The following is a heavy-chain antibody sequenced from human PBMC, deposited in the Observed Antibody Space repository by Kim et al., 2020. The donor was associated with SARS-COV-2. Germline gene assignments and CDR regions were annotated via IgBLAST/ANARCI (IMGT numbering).Heavy chain of an antibody. V-gene: IGHV4-59*01. J-gene: IGHJ4*02. CDR1: GGSISSYY. Sequence: SETLSLTCTVSGGSISSYYWSWIRQPPGKGLEWIGYIYYSGSTNYNPSLKSRVTISVDTSKNQFSLKLSSVTAADTAVYYCARGMGRGWNKSFDYWGQGTLVTVSS. CDR3: ARGMGRGWNKSFDY. CDR2: IYYSGST. D-gene: IGHD1-1*01.